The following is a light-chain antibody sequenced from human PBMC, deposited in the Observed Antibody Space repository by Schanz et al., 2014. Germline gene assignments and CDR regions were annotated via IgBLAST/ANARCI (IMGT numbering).Light chain of an antibody. CDR2: DAS. Sequence: EIVLTQSPGTLSLSPGERATLSCRASQSISSNLAWYQQKPGQAPRLLIYDASNRATGIPARFSGSGSGTDFTLTISSLEPEDFAVYYCKQRSNWPPLTFGGGTKVEIK. J-gene: IGKJ4*01. CDR3: KQRSNWPPLT. CDR1: QSISSN. V-gene: IGKV3-11*01.